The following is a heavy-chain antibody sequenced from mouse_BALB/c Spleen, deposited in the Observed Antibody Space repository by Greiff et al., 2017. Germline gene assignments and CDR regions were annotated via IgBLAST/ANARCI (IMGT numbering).Heavy chain of an antibody. CDR1: GFNIKDYY. J-gene: IGHJ3*01. D-gene: IGHD2-14*01. V-gene: IGHV14-4*02. CDR2: IDPENGDT. CDR3: NAGRYLAWFAY. Sequence: EVQLQQSGAELVRSGASVKLSCTASGFNIKDYYMHWVKQRPEQGLEWIGWIDPENGDTEYAPKFQGKATMTADTSSNTAYLQLSSLTSEDTAVYYCNAGRYLAWFAYWGQGTLVTVSA.